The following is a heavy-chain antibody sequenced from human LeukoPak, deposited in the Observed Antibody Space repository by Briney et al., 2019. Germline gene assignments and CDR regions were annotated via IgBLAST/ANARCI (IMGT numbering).Heavy chain of an antibody. Sequence: SETLSLTCTVSGYSISSGYYWGWIRQPPGKGLEWIGSIYHSGSTYYNPSLKSRVTISVDTSKNQFSLKLSSVTAADTAVYYCARVAGGDGYNYGEDLGYFDYWGQGTLVTVSS. CDR3: ARVAGGDGYNYGEDLGYFDY. J-gene: IGHJ4*02. CDR2: IYHSGST. CDR1: GYSISSGYY. V-gene: IGHV4-38-2*02. D-gene: IGHD5-24*01.